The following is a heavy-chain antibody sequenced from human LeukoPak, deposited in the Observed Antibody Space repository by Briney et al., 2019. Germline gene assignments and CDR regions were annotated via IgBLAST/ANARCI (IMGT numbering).Heavy chain of an antibody. D-gene: IGHD3-3*01. V-gene: IGHV1-69*02. Sequence: VASVKVSCKASGGTFSSYTISWVRQAPGQGLEWMGRIIPILGIANYAQKFQGRVTITADKSTSTAYMELSSLRSEDTAVYYCANLFWSDDAFDIWGQGTMVTVSS. CDR2: IIPILGIA. CDR3: ANLFWSDDAFDI. CDR1: GGTFSSYT. J-gene: IGHJ3*02.